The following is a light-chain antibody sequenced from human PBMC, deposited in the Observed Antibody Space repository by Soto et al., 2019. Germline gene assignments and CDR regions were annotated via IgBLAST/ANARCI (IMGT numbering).Light chain of an antibody. CDR2: GAS. V-gene: IGKV1-39*01. CDR3: KKSYNIPLT. Sequence: DIQLPKSPSFLSASVGARLPITWRARQGISSYLYWFQQKPGQGPKLLIYGASNLQSGVPSRFSGSGSGTDFTLTISSLHPEELATYYCKKSYNIPLTVGRGNKVAIK. J-gene: IGKJ4*01. CDR1: QGISSY.